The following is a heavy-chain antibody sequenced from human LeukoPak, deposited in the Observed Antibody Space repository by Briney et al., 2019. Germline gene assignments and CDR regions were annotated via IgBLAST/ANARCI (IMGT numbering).Heavy chain of an antibody. CDR1: GFTFSSYW. CDR3: SREEFDKSLGDFDY. V-gene: IGHV3-7*01. D-gene: IGHD3-10*01. CDR2: IKQDGSEK. Sequence: GGSLRLSCAASGFTFSSYWMSWVRQAPGKGLEWVANIKQDGSEKYYVDSVKGRFTISRDNAKNSLYLQMNSLRAEDTAVYYCSREEFDKSLGDFDYWGQGTLVTVSS. J-gene: IGHJ4*02.